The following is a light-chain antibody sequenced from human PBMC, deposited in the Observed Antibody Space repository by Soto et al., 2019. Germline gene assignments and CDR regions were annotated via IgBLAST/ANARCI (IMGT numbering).Light chain of an antibody. CDR3: QQSYSTPRSIF. Sequence: DIQMTQSPSSLSASVGDRVTITCRASQSISSYLNWYQQRPGRAPKLLIYAASSLQSGVPSRFSGSGSGTDFTLTISSLQPEDFATYYCQQSYSTPRSIFFGGGTKVEIK. V-gene: IGKV1-39*01. CDR2: AAS. CDR1: QSISSY. J-gene: IGKJ4*01.